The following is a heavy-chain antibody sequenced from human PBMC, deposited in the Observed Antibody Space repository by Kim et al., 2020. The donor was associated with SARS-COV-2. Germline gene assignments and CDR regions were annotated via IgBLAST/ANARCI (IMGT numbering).Heavy chain of an antibody. CDR3: SRDNGDYGSGTYWNHPLSGMDV. Sequence: GGSLRLSCTCSGFNVGDYGMTWVRQAPGKGLEWVGFIRSKAYGETTEYAASVKGRFAISRDKSKNIAYLEMNSLRNEDTAVYYCSRDNGDYGSGTYWNHPLSGMDVWGQGTTVTVSS. CDR1: GFNVGDYG. J-gene: IGHJ6*02. V-gene: IGHV3-49*04. D-gene: IGHD3-10*01. CDR2: IRSKAYGETT.